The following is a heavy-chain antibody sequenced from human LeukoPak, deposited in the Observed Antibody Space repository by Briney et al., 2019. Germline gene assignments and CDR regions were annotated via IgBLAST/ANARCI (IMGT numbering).Heavy chain of an antibody. Sequence: ASVKASCKASGYTFTGYYMHWVRQAPGQGLEWMGWINPNSGGTNYKQKFQGRVTMTRDTSISTAYMELSRLRSDDTAVYYCARETTNGGMDVWGQGTTVTVSS. CDR2: INPNSGGT. V-gene: IGHV1-2*02. J-gene: IGHJ6*01. CDR3: ARETTNGGMDV. D-gene: IGHD2-8*01. CDR1: GYTFTGYY.